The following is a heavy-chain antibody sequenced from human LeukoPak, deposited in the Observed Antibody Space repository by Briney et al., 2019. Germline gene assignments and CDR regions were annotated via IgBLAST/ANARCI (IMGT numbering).Heavy chain of an antibody. CDR2: INPNSGGT. Sequence: ASVKVSCKASGYTFTGYYMHWVRQAPGQGLEWMGWINPNSGGTNYAQKFQGRVTMTRDTSISTAYMELSRLRSDDTAVYYCARECSPPRFLESYYYGMDVWGQGTTVTVSS. D-gene: IGHD3-3*01. CDR1: GYTFTGYY. V-gene: IGHV1-2*02. J-gene: IGHJ6*02. CDR3: ARECSPPRFLESYYYGMDV.